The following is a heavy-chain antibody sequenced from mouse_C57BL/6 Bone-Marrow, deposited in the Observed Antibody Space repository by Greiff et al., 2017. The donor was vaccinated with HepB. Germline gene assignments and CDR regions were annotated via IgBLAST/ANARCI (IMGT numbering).Heavy chain of an antibody. Sequence: VQLQQSGAELVRPGASVKLSCKASGYTFTDYYINWVKQRPGQGLEWIARIYPGSGNTYYNEKFKGKATLTAEKSSSTAYMQLSILTSEDSAVYFCARDLTTVGFAYWGQGTLVTVSA. CDR2: IYPGSGNT. CDR1: GYTFTDYY. CDR3: ARDLTTVGFAY. D-gene: IGHD1-1*01. J-gene: IGHJ3*01. V-gene: IGHV1-76*01.